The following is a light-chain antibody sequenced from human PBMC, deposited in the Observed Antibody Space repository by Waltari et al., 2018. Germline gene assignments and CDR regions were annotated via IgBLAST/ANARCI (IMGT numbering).Light chain of an antibody. CDR3: CSYAGSSTWV. CDR2: DVS. J-gene: IGLJ3*02. CDR1: SRDVGGYNY. V-gene: IGLV2-23*02. Sequence: QSALTQPASVSGSPGQSLPISCTGTSRDVGGYNYVSWYQQHPGKAPELMIYDVSKRPSGVSNRFSGSKSGNTASLTISGLQAEDEADYYCCSYAGSSTWVFGGGTKLTVL.